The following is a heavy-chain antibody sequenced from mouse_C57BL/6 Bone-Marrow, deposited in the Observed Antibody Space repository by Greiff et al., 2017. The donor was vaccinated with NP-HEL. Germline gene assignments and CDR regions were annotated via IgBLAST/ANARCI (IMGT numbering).Heavy chain of an antibody. Sequence: VQLQQSGPSLVRPSQTLSLTCTVTGFSINSDCYWIWIRQFPGNKLEYIGYTFYSGITYYNPSLESRTYITRDTSKNQFSLKLSSVTTEDTATYYCARSSPLSYWYFDVWGTGTTVTVSS. D-gene: IGHD1-1*01. J-gene: IGHJ1*03. CDR3: ARSSPLSYWYFDV. V-gene: IGHV3-3*01. CDR2: TFYSGIT. CDR1: GFSINSDCY.